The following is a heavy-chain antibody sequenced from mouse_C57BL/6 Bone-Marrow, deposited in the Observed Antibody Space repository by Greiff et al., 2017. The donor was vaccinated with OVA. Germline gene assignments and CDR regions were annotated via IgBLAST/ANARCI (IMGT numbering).Heavy chain of an antibody. V-gene: IGHV1-15*01. Sequence: QVQLQQSGAELVRPGASVTLSCMASGYTFTDYEMHWVKQTPVHGLEWIGAIDPETGGTAYNQKFKGKAILTADNSSSTAYMELRSLTSEDSAVYYCTRGYGNYYAMDYWGRGTSVTVSS. CDR2: IDPETGGT. J-gene: IGHJ4*01. CDR1: GYTFTDYE. D-gene: IGHD2-1*01. CDR3: TRGYGNYYAMDY.